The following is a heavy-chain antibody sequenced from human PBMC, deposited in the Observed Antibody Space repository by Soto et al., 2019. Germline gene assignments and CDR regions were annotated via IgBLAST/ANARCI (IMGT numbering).Heavy chain of an antibody. CDR2: ISYDGSNK. J-gene: IGHJ6*02. D-gene: IGHD3-3*01. Sequence: PGGSLRLSCAASGFTFSSYGMHWVRQAPGKGLEWVAVISYDGSNKYYADSVKGRFTISRDNSKNTLYLQMNSLRAEDTAVYYCAKETGSGLYYYGMDVWGQGTTVTVSS. CDR3: AKETGSGLYYYGMDV. V-gene: IGHV3-30*18. CDR1: GFTFSSYG.